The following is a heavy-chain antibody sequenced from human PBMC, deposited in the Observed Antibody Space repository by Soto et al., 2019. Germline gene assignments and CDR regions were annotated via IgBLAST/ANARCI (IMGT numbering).Heavy chain of an antibody. CDR3: AKETYYYYGMDV. J-gene: IGHJ6*02. V-gene: IGHV3-23*01. CDR2: IIDSGGYT. CDR1: GFTFSDYY. Sequence: PGGSLRLSCAASGFTFSDYYMNWVRQAPGKGLEWVSAIIDSGGYTYYADSVKGRFTISRDNSKNTLYLQMNSLRAEDTALYYCAKETYYYYGMDVWGQGTTVTVSS.